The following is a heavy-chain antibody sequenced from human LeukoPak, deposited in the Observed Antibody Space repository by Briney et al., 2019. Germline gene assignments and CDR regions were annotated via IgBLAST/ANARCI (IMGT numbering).Heavy chain of an antibody. V-gene: IGHV3-21*01. CDR1: GFTFSSYS. Sequence: GGSLRLSCAASGFTFSSYSMNWVRQAPGKGLEWVSSISSSSSYIYYADSVKGRFTISRDNAKHSLYLQMNSLRAEDTAVYYCARALARGTTGTRLGAFDIWGQGTMVTVSS. CDR3: ARALARGTTGTRLGAFDI. D-gene: IGHD1-1*01. CDR2: ISSSSSYI. J-gene: IGHJ3*02.